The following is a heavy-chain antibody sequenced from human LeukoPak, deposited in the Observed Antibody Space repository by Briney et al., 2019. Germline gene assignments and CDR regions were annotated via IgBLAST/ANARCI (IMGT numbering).Heavy chain of an antibody. J-gene: IGHJ6*02. D-gene: IGHD3-10*01. V-gene: IGHV1-8*01. Sequence: ASVKVSCKASGYTFTSYDINWVRQATGQGLEWMGWMNPNSGNTGYAQKFQGRVTMTRNTSISTAYMKLSSLRSEDTAVYYCARGIPYYGSGSYYALPYYYYYYGMDVWGQGTTVTVSS. CDR1: GYTFTSYD. CDR2: MNPNSGNT. CDR3: ARGIPYYGSGSYYALPYYYYYYGMDV.